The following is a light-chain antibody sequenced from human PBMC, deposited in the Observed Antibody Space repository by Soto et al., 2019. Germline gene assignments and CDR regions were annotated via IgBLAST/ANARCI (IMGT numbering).Light chain of an antibody. Sequence: QSVLTQPASVSGSPGQSITISCTGTSSDVGEYNYVSWYQQHPGKAPKVMIHDVSNRPSGVSNRFSGSKSGNTASLTISGLQAEDEADYYCSSYTGRSTLYVFGTGTKLTVL. CDR3: SSYTGRSTLYV. CDR1: SSDVGEYNY. J-gene: IGLJ1*01. V-gene: IGLV2-14*01. CDR2: DVS.